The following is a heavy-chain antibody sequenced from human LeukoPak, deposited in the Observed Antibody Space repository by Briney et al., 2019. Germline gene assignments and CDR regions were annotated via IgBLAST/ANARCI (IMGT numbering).Heavy chain of an antibody. J-gene: IGHJ4*02. Sequence: SDTLSPTRTVPGGSISSSSYYSGWIRQPPGKGLEWIGSIYDRGSTYYNPSLKSRLTISVDTSKNQSSLKLSSVSAADTAVYYCARHGVDRLGYSSGLVDYWGQGTVVSVSS. CDR3: ARHGVDRLGYSSGLVDY. CDR2: IYDRGST. CDR1: GGSISSSSYY. D-gene: IGHD6-19*01. V-gene: IGHV4-39*01.